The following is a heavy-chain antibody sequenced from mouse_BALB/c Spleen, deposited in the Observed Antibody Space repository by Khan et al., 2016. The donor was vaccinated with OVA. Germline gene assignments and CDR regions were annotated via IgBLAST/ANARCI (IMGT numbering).Heavy chain of an antibody. D-gene: IGHD1-1*01. CDR2: ISYSGNT. CDR3: ARVYGGDFDY. J-gene: IGHJ2*01. V-gene: IGHV3-2*02. Sequence: EVQLVESGPGLVKPSQSLSLTCTVTGYSITTDYAWNWIRQFPGNKLEWMGYISYSGNTEYNPSIKSRISITRDTSKNQFFLQLKSVTTEDTARYYCARVYGGDFDYWGQGTTLTVSS. CDR1: GYSITTDYA.